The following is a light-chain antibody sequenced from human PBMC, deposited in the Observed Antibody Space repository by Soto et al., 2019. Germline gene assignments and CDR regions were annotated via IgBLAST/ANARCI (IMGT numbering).Light chain of an antibody. CDR3: QQANSFPLT. CDR2: TAS. Sequence: DIQMTQSPSSVSASVGDRVTITCRASQGISSLLAWYQQKPGKAPNLLIQTASSLQSGVPSRFSGSGSGTDFTLTISSLQPGDFATYYCQQANSFPLTFGGGTKVEIK. J-gene: IGKJ4*01. CDR1: QGISSL. V-gene: IGKV1-12*01.